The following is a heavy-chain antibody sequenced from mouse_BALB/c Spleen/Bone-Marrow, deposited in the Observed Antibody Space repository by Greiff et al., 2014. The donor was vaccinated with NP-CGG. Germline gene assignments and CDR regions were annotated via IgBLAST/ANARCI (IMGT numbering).Heavy chain of an antibody. J-gene: IGHJ2*01. CDR2: IDPASDNT. D-gene: IGHD4-1*01. CDR1: GFDITDPY. V-gene: IGHV14-3*02. Sequence: EVQLQQSGAELVKPGASVKLSCIASGFDITDPYIHWVKQRPGQGLDWIGRIDPASDNTQYDPKFQGKATLTADTSSNTAYLQLSSLTSEDTAVYYCATLTGHFDYWGQGTILTVSS. CDR3: ATLTGHFDY.